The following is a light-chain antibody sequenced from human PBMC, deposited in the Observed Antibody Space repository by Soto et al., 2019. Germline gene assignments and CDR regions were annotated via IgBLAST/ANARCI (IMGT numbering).Light chain of an antibody. CDR2: LNSDGSH. J-gene: IGLJ2*01. Sequence: QSVLTQSPSASASLGASVKLTCTLSSGRSSYAIAWHQRRPEKGPRYLMKLNSDGSHSKGDGIPDRFSGSSSGAERYLTISSLQSEDEADYYCQTWVTGIQVFGGGTKLTVL. CDR1: SGRSSYA. CDR3: QTWVTGIQV. V-gene: IGLV4-69*01.